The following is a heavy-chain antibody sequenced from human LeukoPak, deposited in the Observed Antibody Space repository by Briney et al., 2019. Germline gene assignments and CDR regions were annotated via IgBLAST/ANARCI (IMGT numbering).Heavy chain of an antibody. CDR2: IIPIFGTA. CDR3: ARGPPYYYASENWYFDY. D-gene: IGHD3-10*01. V-gene: IGHV1-69*05. Sequence: ASVKVSCKASGGTFSSYAISWVRQAPGQGLEWMGGIIPIFGTANYAQKFQGRVTITTDESTSTAYMELSSLRSEDTAVYYCARGPPYYYASENWYFDYWGQGTLVTVSS. CDR1: GGTFSSYA. J-gene: IGHJ4*02.